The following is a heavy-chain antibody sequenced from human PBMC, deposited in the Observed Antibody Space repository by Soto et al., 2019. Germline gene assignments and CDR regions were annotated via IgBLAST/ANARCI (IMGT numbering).Heavy chain of an antibody. V-gene: IGHV4-30-2*01. CDR2: IYHSGST. D-gene: IGHD1-1*01. J-gene: IGHJ5*02. CDR1: GGSISSGGYS. CDR3: ARDQLEGNWFDP. Sequence: QLQLQESGSGLVKPSQTLSLTCAVSGGSISSGGYSWNWIRQPPGKGLEWIGYIYHSGSTYYNPSLKSRAIISVDKSKNQFALKLTSVTAADTAVYYCARDQLEGNWFDPWGQGTLVTVSS.